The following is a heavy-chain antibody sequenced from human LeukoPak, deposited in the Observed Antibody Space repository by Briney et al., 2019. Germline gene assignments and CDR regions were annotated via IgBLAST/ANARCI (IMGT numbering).Heavy chain of an antibody. CDR1: GGSISSGSYY. J-gene: IGHJ4*02. CDR2: IYTSGST. Sequence: SETLSLTCTVSGGSISSGSYYWSWIRQPAGKGLEWIGRIYTSGSTNYNPSLKSRVTMSVDTSKNQFSLKLSSVTAADTAVYYCASAQARYTYFDYWGQGTLVTVSS. V-gene: IGHV4-61*02. CDR3: ASAQARYTYFDY. D-gene: IGHD5-18*01.